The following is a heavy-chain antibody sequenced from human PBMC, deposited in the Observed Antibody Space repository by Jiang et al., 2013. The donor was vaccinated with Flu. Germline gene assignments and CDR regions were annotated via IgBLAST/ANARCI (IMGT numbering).Heavy chain of an antibody. CDR3: AKRNIGYCSGGSCSDAFDI. J-gene: IGHJ3*02. CDR1: GGSISSSSYY. D-gene: IGHD2-15*01. Sequence: LTCTVSGGSISSSSYYWGWIRQPPGKGLEWIGSIYYSGSTYYNPSLKSRVTISVDTSKNQFSLKLSSVTAADTAVYYCAKRNIGYCSGGSCSDAFDIWGQGTMVTVSS. CDR2: IYYSGST. V-gene: IGHV4-39*01.